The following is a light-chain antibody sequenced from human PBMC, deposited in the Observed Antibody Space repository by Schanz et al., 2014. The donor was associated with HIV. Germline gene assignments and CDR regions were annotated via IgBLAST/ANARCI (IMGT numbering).Light chain of an antibody. J-gene: IGKJ1*01. Sequence: EFVLTQSPGTLSLSPGERATLSCRASQSVSSSYLAWYQQKPGQAPRLLIYGASNRATGIPDRFSGSGSGTEFTLTISSLQPDDFATYYCQHYHNYLWTFGQGTKVEIK. CDR1: QSVSSSY. CDR2: GAS. V-gene: IGKV3-20*01. CDR3: QHYHNYLWT.